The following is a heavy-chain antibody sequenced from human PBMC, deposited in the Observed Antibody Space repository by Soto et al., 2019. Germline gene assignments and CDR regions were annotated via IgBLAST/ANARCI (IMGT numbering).Heavy chain of an antibody. D-gene: IGHD5-18*01. Sequence: ASVKVSCKASGYTFTTYAMHLVRQAPGQRLEWMGWINAGNGNTKYSQKFQGRVTITRDTSASTAYMELSSLTSEDTAVYYCARDFVDTVRYYYYGMDVWGQGTTVTVSS. J-gene: IGHJ6*02. CDR1: GYTFTTYA. V-gene: IGHV1-3*01. CDR3: ARDFVDTVRYYYYGMDV. CDR2: INAGNGNT.